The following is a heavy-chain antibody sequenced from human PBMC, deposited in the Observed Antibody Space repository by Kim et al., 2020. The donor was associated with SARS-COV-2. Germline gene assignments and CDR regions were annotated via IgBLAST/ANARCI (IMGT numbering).Heavy chain of an antibody. V-gene: IGHV3-30*18. J-gene: IGHJ4*01. CDR2: ISYDGSNK. D-gene: IGHD3-22*01. Sequence: GGSLRLSCAASGFTFSSYGMHWVRLAPGKGLEWVAVISYDGSNKYYADSVKGRFTISRDNSKNTLYLQMNSLRAEDTAVYYCAKDRITMIELYYFDYWG. CDR1: GFTFSSYG. CDR3: AKDRITMIELYYFDY.